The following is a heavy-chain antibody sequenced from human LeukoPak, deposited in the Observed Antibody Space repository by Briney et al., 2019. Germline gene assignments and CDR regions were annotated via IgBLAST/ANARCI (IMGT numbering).Heavy chain of an antibody. Sequence: PSETLSLTCTVSGGSISSGGYYWSWIRQHPGKGLEWIGYIYYSGSTYYNPSLKSRVTISVDTSKNQFSLKLSSVTAADTAVYYCARDVVVVPAAIHYGMDVWGKGTTVTVSS. CDR3: ARDVVVVPAAIHYGMDV. D-gene: IGHD2-2*01. CDR2: IYYSGST. J-gene: IGHJ6*04. V-gene: IGHV4-31*03. CDR1: GGSISSGGYY.